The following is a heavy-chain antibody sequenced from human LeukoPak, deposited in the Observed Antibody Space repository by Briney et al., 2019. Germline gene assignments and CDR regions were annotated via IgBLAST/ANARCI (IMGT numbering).Heavy chain of an antibody. CDR3: AKAVYYGSGDLDY. V-gene: IGHV3-23*01. Sequence: GGSLRLSCAASGFTFTTYGMHWVRQAPGKGLEWVSAISGSGGSTYYADSVKGRFTISRDNSKNTLYLQMNSLRAEDTAVYYCAKAVYYGSGDLDYWGQGTLVTVSS. CDR2: ISGSGGST. CDR1: GFTFTTYG. J-gene: IGHJ4*02. D-gene: IGHD3-10*01.